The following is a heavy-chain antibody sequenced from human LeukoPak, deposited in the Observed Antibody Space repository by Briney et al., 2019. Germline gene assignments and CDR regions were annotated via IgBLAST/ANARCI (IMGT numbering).Heavy chain of an antibody. CDR3: ATVGVVVPAARVRWWFDP. D-gene: IGHD2-2*01. J-gene: IGHJ5*02. CDR1: GYTLTELS. Sequence: ASVKGSCKVSGYTLTELSMHWVRQAPGKGLEWMGGFDPEDGETIYAQKFQGRVTMTEDTSTDTAYMELSSLRSEDTAVYYCATVGVVVPAARVRWWFDPWGQGTLVTVSS. V-gene: IGHV1-24*01. CDR2: FDPEDGET.